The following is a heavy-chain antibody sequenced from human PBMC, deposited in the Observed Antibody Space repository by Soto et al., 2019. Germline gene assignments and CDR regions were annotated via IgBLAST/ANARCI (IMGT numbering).Heavy chain of an antibody. CDR2: RKQDASEN. D-gene: IGHD2-8*02. J-gene: IGHJ3*02. V-gene: IGHV3-7*04. CDR3: ARDSGPRGYDAFDI. CDR1: GFTFSNYW. Sequence: EVQVVESGGGLVQPGGSLRLSCAASGFTFSNYWMTWVRQAPGKGLEWVANRKQDASENYYVDSVKGRFTNSRDNAKNSLYLQMNSLRVEDTAVYYCARDSGPRGYDAFDIWGQGTMVTVSS.